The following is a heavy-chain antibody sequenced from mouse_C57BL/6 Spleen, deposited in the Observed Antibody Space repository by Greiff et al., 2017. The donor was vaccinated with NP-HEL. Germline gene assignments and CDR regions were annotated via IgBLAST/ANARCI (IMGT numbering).Heavy chain of an antibody. J-gene: IGHJ2*01. CDR2: IYPGDGDT. V-gene: IGHV1-80*01. Sequence: VMLVESGAELVKPGASVKISCKASGYAFSSYWMNWVKQRPGKGLEWIGQIYPGDGDTNYNGKFKGKATLTADKSSSTAYMQLSSLTSEDSAVYFCAREGSTAIDYWGQGTTLTVSS. D-gene: IGHD2-1*01. CDR3: AREGSTAIDY. CDR1: GYAFSSYW.